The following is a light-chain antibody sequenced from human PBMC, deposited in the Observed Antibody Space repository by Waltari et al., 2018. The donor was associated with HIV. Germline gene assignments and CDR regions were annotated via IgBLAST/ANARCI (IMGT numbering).Light chain of an antibody. J-gene: IGLJ2*01. CDR2: AKS. CDR3: HSRDSSGNQL. Sequence: SSELTQDPAVSVALGQTVSITCQGDSLKDYYANWDHQKPGQAPVLVIYAKSNRPTGIPDRFAGTGSGNTASLTITGAQAEDEGDYYCHSRDSSGNQLLGGGTKVTVL. V-gene: IGLV3-19*01. CDR1: SLKDYY.